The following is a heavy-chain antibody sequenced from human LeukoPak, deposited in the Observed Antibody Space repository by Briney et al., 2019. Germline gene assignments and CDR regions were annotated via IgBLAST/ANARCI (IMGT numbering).Heavy chain of an antibody. J-gene: IGHJ3*02. CDR3: ARRKVVVRLLIGAFDI. Sequence: SETLSLTCTVSGGSISSSSYYWGWIRQPPGKGLEWIGSIYYSGSTNYNPSLKSRVTISVDTSKNQFSLKLSSVTAADTAVYYCARRKVVVRLLIGAFDIWGQGTMVTVSS. V-gene: IGHV4-39*07. CDR2: IYYSGST. D-gene: IGHD2-15*01. CDR1: GGSISSSSYY.